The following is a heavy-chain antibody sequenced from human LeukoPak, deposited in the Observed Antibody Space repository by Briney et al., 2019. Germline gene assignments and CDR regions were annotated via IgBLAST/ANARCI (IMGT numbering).Heavy chain of an antibody. D-gene: IGHD6-13*01. CDR1: GYSISSGYY. J-gene: IGHJ4*02. CDR3: ARVDSSSFDY. Sequence: SETLSLTCAVSGYSISSGYYWGWTRQPPGKGLEWIGSIYHSGSTYYNPSLKSRVTISVDTSKNQFSLKLSSVTAADTAVYYCARVDSSSFDYWGQGTLVTVSS. CDR2: IYHSGST. V-gene: IGHV4-38-2*01.